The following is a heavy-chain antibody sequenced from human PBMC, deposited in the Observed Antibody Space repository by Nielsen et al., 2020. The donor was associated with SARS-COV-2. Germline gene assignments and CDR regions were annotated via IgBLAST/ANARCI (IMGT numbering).Heavy chain of an antibody. CDR1: GFTFSSYS. CDR3: ARDLIVGAYGWYFDL. J-gene: IGHJ2*01. V-gene: IGHV3-21*01. D-gene: IGHD1-26*01. Sequence: GGSLRLSCAASGFTFSSYSMNWVRQAPGKGLEWVSSISSSSSYMYYADSVKGRFTISRDNAKNSLYLQMNSLRAEDTAVYYCARDLIVGAYGWYFDLWGRGTLVTVSS. CDR2: ISSSSSYM.